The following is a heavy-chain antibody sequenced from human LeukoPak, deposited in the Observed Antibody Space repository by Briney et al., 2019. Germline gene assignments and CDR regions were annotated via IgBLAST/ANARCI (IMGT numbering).Heavy chain of an antibody. D-gene: IGHD1-26*01. J-gene: IGHJ4*02. Sequence: ASVKVSYKASGYTFTSYYMHWVRRAPGQELEWMGIINPSGGSTSYAQKFQGRVTMTRDTSTSTVYMELSSLRSEDTAVYYCARDLVGATNYWGQGTLVTVSS. CDR1: GYTFTSYY. V-gene: IGHV1-46*01. CDR3: ARDLVGATNY. CDR2: INPSGGST.